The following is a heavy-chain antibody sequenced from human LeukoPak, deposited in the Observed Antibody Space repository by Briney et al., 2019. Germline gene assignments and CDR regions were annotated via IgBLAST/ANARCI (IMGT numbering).Heavy chain of an antibody. J-gene: IGHJ4*02. CDR3: ARATRAVFDY. V-gene: IGHV4-61*02. Sequence: PSETLSLTCTVSGGSISSGSYYWSWIRQPAGKGLEWIGRIYTSGSTNYNPSLKSRVTISVDTSKNQSSLKLSSVTAADTAVYYCARATRAVFDYWGQGTLVTVSS. D-gene: IGHD2-2*01. CDR1: GGSISSGSYY. CDR2: IYTSGST.